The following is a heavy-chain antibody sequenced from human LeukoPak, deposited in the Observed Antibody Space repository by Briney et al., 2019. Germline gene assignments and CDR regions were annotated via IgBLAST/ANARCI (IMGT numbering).Heavy chain of an antibody. J-gene: IGHJ4*02. CDR2: ITSSGTYT. CDR3: ARDYAWTYDY. Sequence: PGGSLRLSCADSGFTFSNYNMNWVRQAPGKAMEWVSSITSSGTYTFYADSVKGRFTISRDNAKNSLYLQMDSLGPEDTAVYYCARDYAWTYDYWGQGTLVTVSS. CDR1: GFTFSNYN. V-gene: IGHV3-21*01. D-gene: IGHD3/OR15-3a*01.